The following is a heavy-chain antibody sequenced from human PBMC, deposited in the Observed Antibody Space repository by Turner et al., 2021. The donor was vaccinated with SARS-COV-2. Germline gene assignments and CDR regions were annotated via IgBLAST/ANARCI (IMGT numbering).Heavy chain of an antibody. CDR2: IKQDGSEK. V-gene: IGHV3-7*01. CDR3: ARVSGAAVWGNYAFDI. CDR1: GFTFSSYW. Sequence: EVQLVESGGGLVQPGGSLRLSCEASGFTFSSYWMSWVRQAPGKGPEWVANIKQDGSEKYYVDSVKGRFTISRDNAKNSLYLQMSSLRAEDTAVYYCARVSGAAVWGNYAFDIWGQGTMVTVSS. D-gene: IGHD3-16*01. J-gene: IGHJ3*02.